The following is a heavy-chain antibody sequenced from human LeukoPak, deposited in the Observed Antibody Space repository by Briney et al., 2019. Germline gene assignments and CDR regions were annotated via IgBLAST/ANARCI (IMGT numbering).Heavy chain of an antibody. J-gene: IGHJ4*02. CDR1: GGSFSGYY. CDR3: ARGGFVLRFLEWLRPFDY. V-gene: IGHV4-34*01. D-gene: IGHD3-3*01. Sequence: SETLSLTCAVYGGSFSGYYWSWIRQPRGKGLEWIGEINHSGSTNYNPSLKSRVTISVDTSKNQFSLKLSSVTAADTAVYYCARGGFVLRFLEWLRPFDYWGQGTLVTVSS. CDR2: INHSGST.